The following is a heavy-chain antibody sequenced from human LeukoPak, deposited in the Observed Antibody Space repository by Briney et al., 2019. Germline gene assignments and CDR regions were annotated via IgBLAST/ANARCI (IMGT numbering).Heavy chain of an antibody. V-gene: IGHV1-2*02. D-gene: IGHD6-19*01. CDR1: GYTFTSYG. J-gene: IGHJ5*02. Sequence: ASVKVSCKASGYTFTSYGISWVRQAPGRGLEWMGWINPNSGGTNYAQKFQGRVTMTRDTSISTAYMELSRLRSDDTAVYYCARDRGSGWDNWFDPWGQGTLVTVSS. CDR3: ARDRGSGWDNWFDP. CDR2: INPNSGGT.